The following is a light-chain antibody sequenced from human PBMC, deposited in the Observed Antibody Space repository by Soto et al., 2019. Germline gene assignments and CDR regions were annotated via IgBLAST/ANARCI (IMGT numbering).Light chain of an antibody. Sequence: DIGLTQSPGTLSLSPGERATLSCRTSQAILNNYLAWFQQKPGQAPRLLIYLASNRDAGIPDRFSGSGSGTDFTLTISRLEPEDFAVYYCQHVGTPPWTFGQGTKVEI. CDR2: LAS. J-gene: IGKJ1*01. V-gene: IGKV3-20*01. CDR3: QHVGTPPWT. CDR1: QAILNNY.